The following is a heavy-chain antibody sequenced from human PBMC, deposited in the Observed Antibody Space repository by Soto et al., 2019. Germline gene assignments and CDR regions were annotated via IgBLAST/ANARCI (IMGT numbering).Heavy chain of an antibody. Sequence: GGSLRLSCAASGFTFSSYGMHWVRQAPGKGLEWVAVISYDGSNKYYADSVKGRFTISRDNSKNTLYLQMNSLRAEDTAVYYCAKDQRGLYHYDSGYGMDVCGQGPTVTVSS. CDR3: AKDQRGLYHYDSGYGMDV. CDR1: GFTFSSYG. J-gene: IGHJ6*02. CDR2: ISYDGSNK. V-gene: IGHV3-30*18. D-gene: IGHD3-22*01.